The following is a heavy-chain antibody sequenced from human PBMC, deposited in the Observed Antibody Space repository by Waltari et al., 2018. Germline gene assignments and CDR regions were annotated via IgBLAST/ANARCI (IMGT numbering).Heavy chain of an antibody. CDR1: GGSFNGYY. J-gene: IGHJ4*02. CDR3: ARGRDPYKGGSL. V-gene: IGHV4-34*01. D-gene: IGHD1-1*01. Sequence: QVQLQQWGAGLLKPSETLSLTCAVYGGSFNGYYLSWTRQPPGKGLEWIGEIHPSGSTAYKPSLTSRVTISGDMSKNQFSLKLTSVTAADTAVYFCARGRDPYKGGSLWGLGTLVTVSS. CDR2: IHPSGST.